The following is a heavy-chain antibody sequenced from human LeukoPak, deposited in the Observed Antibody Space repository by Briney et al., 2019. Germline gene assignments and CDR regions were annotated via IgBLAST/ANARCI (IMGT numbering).Heavy chain of an antibody. CDR3: ARLIAVAGTLDY. Sequence: PGASLQISCQGSGSSVTSYCIGWVRQVPGKGLEWMGILYPGDSDTRYRPSFQGQVTISADKTISTAYLQWSSLKASDTAMYYCARLIAVAGTLDYWGQGTLVTVSS. D-gene: IGHD6-19*01. V-gene: IGHV5-51*01. CDR2: LYPGDSDT. J-gene: IGHJ4*02. CDR1: GSSVTSYC.